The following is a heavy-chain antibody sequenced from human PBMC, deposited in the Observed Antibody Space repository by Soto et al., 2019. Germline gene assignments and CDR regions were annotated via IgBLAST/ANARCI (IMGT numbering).Heavy chain of an antibody. CDR2: ISVSGASA. V-gene: IGHV3-23*01. CDR3: AKGPTIFGVVITFEYYYGMDV. Sequence: LRLSCAAARFIFSSYAMSWVRHAPVNGLELVSAISVSGASAYYADSVKGRFAISRDNSKNTLYLQMNSLRAEDTAVYYCAKGPTIFGVVITFEYYYGMDVWGQGTTVTVSS. CDR1: RFIFSSYA. J-gene: IGHJ6*02. D-gene: IGHD3-3*01.